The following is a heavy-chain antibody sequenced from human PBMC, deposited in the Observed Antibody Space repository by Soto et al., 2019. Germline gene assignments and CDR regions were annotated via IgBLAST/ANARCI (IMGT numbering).Heavy chain of an antibody. J-gene: IGHJ4*02. CDR2: INPNSGGT. D-gene: IGHD2-2*01. CDR1: GYTFTDYF. CDR3: ARDTKIPANAIHDGR. Sequence: VEMVQSGAEVKKPGASVKVSCKASGYTFTDYFIQWVRQAPGQGLEWMGWINPNSGGTNYAQKFQGRVTMTRDTSITTVYMDLSRLRSDDTATYYCARDTKIPANAIHDGRWGQGTLVTVSS. V-gene: IGHV1-2*02.